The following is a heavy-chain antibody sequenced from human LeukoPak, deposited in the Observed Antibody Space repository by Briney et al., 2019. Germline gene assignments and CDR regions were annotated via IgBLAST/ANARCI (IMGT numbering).Heavy chain of an antibody. D-gene: IGHD2-15*01. J-gene: IGHJ4*02. CDR2: ISYDGTTK. V-gene: IGHV3-30-3*01. CDR1: GFTLTTYD. CDR3: ARDPGAVVVAAYYFDY. Sequence: GGSLRLSCAASGFTLTTYDMHWVRQAPGKGLEWVAVISYDGTTKYYAESVQGRFSSSRDNSKDTLYLQMNSLRAEDTAVYYCARDPGAVVVAAYYFDYWGQGTLVAVSS.